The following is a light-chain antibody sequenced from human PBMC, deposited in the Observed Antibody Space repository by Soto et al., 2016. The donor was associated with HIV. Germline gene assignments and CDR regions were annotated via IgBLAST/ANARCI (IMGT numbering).Light chain of an antibody. V-gene: IGKV1-5*03. CDR1: QSFSSW. Sequence: DIQMTQSPSTLSASIGDRVTITCRASQSFSSWLAWYQQKPGKAPKLLMSATSVLESGVPSRFSGSGSGTEFTLTISSLQPEDFATYYCLQHNTYPRTFGQGTRVEI. CDR2: ATS. CDR3: LQHNTYPRT. J-gene: IGKJ1*01.